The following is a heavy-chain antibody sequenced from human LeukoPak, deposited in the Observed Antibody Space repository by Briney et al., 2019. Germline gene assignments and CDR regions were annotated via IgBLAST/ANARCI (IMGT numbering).Heavy chain of an antibody. D-gene: IGHD3-22*01. CDR3: AKVNYYDSSGYLDY. J-gene: IGHJ4*02. CDR2: ISYDGSNK. Sequence: PGGSLRLSCAASGFTFSSYAMHWVRQAPGKGLEWVAVISYDGSNKYYADSVKGRFTISRDNSKSTLYLQMNSLRAEDTAVYYCAKVNYYDSSGYLDYWGQGTLVTVSS. CDR1: GFTFSSYA. V-gene: IGHV3-30-3*01.